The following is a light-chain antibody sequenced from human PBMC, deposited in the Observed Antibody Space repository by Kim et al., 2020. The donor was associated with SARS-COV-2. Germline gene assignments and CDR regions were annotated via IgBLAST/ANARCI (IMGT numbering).Light chain of an antibody. J-gene: IGKJ2*01. CDR1: QDIANY. CDR3: QQDHSAPQI. V-gene: IGKV1-27*01. CDR2: TAS. Sequence: DIQLTQSPSSLSASDGDRVTLTCRASQDIANYLACYQQKPGKVPELLISTASALQSGVPSRFSGSAAGTHFTLTISSLQPEDVATYYCQQDHSAPQIFGQGTKLEI.